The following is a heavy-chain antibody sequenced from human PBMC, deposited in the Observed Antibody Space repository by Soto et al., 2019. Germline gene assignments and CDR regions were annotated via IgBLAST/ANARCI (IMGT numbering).Heavy chain of an antibody. CDR2: INHSGST. Sequence: SEPLSLTCAVYGGSFSGYYWSWIRQPPGKGLEWIGEINHSGSTNYNPSLKSRVTISVDTSKNQFSLKLSSVTAADTAVYYCARGPITTNPRFDPWGQGTLVTVS. J-gene: IGHJ5*02. CDR1: GGSFSGYY. CDR3: ARGPITTNPRFDP. D-gene: IGHD3-22*01. V-gene: IGHV4-34*01.